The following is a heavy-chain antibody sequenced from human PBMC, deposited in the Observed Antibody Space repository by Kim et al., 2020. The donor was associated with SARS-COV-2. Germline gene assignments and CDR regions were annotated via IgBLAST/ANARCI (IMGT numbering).Heavy chain of an antibody. V-gene: IGHV4-39*07. D-gene: IGHD4-17*01. J-gene: IGHJ4*02. CDR3: SRYGDYAL. CDR2: IGST. Sequence: IGSTYYSPSLESRVTISVDTSKNQFSLKLSSVTAADTAVYYCSRYGDYALWGQGTLVTVSS.